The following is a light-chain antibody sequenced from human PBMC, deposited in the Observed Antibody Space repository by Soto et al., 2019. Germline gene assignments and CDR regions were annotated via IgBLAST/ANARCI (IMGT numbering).Light chain of an antibody. Sequence: SYELTQPSSVSVSPGQTARITCSGDVLAKKYARWFQQKPGQAPVVLISQDSERPSGIPERFSGSSSGTTVTLTISGAQVEDEADYYCSSAPDNSLLFGGGTKLTVL. V-gene: IGLV3-27*01. CDR1: VLAKKY. CDR2: QDS. J-gene: IGLJ2*01. CDR3: SSAPDNSLL.